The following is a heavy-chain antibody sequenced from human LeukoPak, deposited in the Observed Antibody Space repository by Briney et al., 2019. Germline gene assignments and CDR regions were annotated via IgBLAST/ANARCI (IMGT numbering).Heavy chain of an antibody. CDR3: ARVRRYCSSTSCYWPAFDI. CDR2: INHSGST. Sequence: SSETLSLTCAVYGGSFSGYYWSWIRQPPGKGLEWIGEINHSGSTNYNPSLKSRVTISVDTSKNQFSLKLSSVTAADTAVPYCARVRRYCSSTSCYWPAFDIWGQGTMVTVSS. V-gene: IGHV4-34*01. CDR1: GGSFSGYY. J-gene: IGHJ3*02. D-gene: IGHD2-2*01.